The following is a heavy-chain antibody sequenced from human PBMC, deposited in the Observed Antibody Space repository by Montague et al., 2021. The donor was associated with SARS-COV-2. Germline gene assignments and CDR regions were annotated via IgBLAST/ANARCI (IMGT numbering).Heavy chain of an antibody. CDR3: ARETVGTIFGVVIITSNWCDT. Sequence: SETLSLTCTVSGGSISSSSYYWVWIRQPPGKGLEWNGSLYYSGSTYYNPSLKSRVTISVDTSKNQFSLKLSSVTAADTAVYYCARETVGTIFGVVIITSNWCDTWGQGTLVTVSS. CDR1: GGSISSSSYY. CDR2: LYYSGST. J-gene: IGHJ5*02. D-gene: IGHD3-3*01. V-gene: IGHV4-39*02.